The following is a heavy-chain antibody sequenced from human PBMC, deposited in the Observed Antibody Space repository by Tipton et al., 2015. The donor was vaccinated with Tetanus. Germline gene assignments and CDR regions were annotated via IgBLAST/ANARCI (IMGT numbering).Heavy chain of an antibody. CDR2: IKSKTDGGTT. CDR3: AREAVSGYDPRFD. V-gene: IGHV3-15*01. CDR1: GFTFSNAW. D-gene: IGHD5-12*01. J-gene: IGHJ4*02. Sequence: QLVQSGGGLVQPGRSLRLSCAASGFTFSNAWMNWVRQAPGKGLEWVGHIKSKTDGGTTDYAAPVKGRFTISRDDSKNTLYLQMNSLKTEDTAVYYCAREAVSGYDPRFDWGQGTLVTVSS.